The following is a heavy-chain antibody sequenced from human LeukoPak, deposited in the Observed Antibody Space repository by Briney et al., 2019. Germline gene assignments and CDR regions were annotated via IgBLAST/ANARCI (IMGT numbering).Heavy chain of an antibody. V-gene: IGHV4-34*01. CDR2: INHSGST. J-gene: IGHJ4*02. D-gene: IGHD6-19*01. CDR3: ARGLAVAGAYDNDY. Sequence: SETLSLTCAVYGGSFSGYYWSWIRQPPGKGLEWIGEINHSGSTNYNPSLKSRVTISVDTSKNQFSLKLSSATAADTAVYYCARGLAVAGAYDNDYWGQGTLVTVSS. CDR1: GGSFSGYY.